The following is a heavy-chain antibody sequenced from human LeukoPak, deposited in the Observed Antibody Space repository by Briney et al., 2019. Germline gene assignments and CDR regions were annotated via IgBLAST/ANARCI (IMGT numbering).Heavy chain of an antibody. CDR2: IKQDGSEK. D-gene: IGHD6-13*01. J-gene: IGHJ4*02. V-gene: IGHV3-7*01. CDR1: GFTFSSYW. CDR3: ARDTHPRIAAAGTATG. Sequence: GGSLRLSCAASGFTFSSYWMSWVRQAPGKGLEWVANIKQDGSEKYYVDSVKGRFTISRDNAKNSLYLQMNSLRAEDTAVYYCARDTHPRIAAAGTATGWGQGTLVTVSS.